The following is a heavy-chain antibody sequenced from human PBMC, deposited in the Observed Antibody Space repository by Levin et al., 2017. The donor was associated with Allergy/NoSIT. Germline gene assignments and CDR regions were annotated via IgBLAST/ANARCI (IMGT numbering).Heavy chain of an antibody. V-gene: IGHV3-30*04. CDR2: ISNDGGHQ. CDR1: GFTFRNYA. J-gene: IGHJ5*01. Sequence: GGSLRLSCAASGFTFRNYAMHWVRQAPGKGLEWVAVISNDGGHQYFVDSVKGRFTISKDNSKNTLYLQMSSLRDEDTAVYYCVRHRGAQLLSVGWFDSWGQGTLVTVSS. CDR3: VRHRGAQLLSVGWFDS. D-gene: IGHD2-2*01.